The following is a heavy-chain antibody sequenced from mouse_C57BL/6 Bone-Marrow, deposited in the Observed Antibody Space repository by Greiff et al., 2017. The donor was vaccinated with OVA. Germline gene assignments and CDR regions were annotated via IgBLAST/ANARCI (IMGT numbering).Heavy chain of an antibody. CDR2: INPNNGGT. Sequence: VQLQQSGPELVKPGASVKMSCKASGYTFTDYNMHWVKQSHGKSLEWIGYINPNNGGTSYNQKFKGKATLTVNKSSSTAYMALRSLTSEDSAVYYCARKKRRSTRGYFDYWGQGTTLTVSS. CDR1: GYTFTDYN. D-gene: IGHD2-1*01. CDR3: ARKKRRSTRGYFDY. V-gene: IGHV1-22*01. J-gene: IGHJ2*01.